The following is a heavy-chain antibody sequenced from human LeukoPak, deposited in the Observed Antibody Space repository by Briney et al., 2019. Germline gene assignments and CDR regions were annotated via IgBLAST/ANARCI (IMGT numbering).Heavy chain of an antibody. D-gene: IGHD2-2*01. CDR2: IKQDGSEK. CDR1: GFTFSSYW. J-gene: IGHJ6*02. Sequence: GGSLRLSCAASGFTFSSYWMSWVRQAPGKGLEWVANIKQDGSEKYYVDPVKGRFTISRDNDKNSLYLQMNSLRAEDTAVYYCARDDCSSTSCYYYYYYGMDVWGQGTTVTVSS. CDR3: ARDDCSSTSCYYYYYYGMDV. V-gene: IGHV3-7*04.